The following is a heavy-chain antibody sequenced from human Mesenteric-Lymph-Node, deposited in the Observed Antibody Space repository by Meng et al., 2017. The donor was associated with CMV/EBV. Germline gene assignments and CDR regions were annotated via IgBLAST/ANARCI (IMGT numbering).Heavy chain of an antibody. CDR1: GFTFDEYA. J-gene: IGHJ4*02. CDR2: ISWNSGDI. CDR3: GKDISGSRRAFEY. D-gene: IGHD1-26*01. Sequence: GGSLRLSCAGSGFTFDEYAMHWVRQAPGKGLEWVAGISWNSGDIGYADSVKGQFTISRDNAKNSLYLHMNSLRQEDTALYYCGKDISGSRRAFEYWGQGTLVTVSS. V-gene: IGHV3-9*01.